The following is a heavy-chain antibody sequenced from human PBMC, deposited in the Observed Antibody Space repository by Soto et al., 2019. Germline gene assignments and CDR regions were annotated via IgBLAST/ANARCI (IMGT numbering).Heavy chain of an antibody. J-gene: IGHJ6*02. V-gene: IGHV4-4*02. D-gene: IGHD2-8*01. CDR1: GGSISSSNW. Sequence: SETLSLTCAVSGGSISSSNWWSWVRQPPGKGLEWIGEIYHSGSTNYNPSLKSRVTISVDKSKNQFSLKLSSVTAADTAVYYCVRRGYCTNGVCYYGMEVWGQGTTV. CDR3: VRRGYCTNGVCYYGMEV. CDR2: IYHSGST.